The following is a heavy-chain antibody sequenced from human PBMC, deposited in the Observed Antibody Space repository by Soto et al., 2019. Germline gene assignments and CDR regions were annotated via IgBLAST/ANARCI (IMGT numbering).Heavy chain of an antibody. CDR2: INPNSGGT. V-gene: IGHV1-2*02. D-gene: IGHD3-3*01. J-gene: IGHJ6*02. CDR1: GYTLTDLS. CDR3: ARNDFWSGYYYYGMDV. Sequence: ASVKVSCKGSGYTLTDLSIHWVRQAPGQGLEWMGWINPNSGGTNYAQKFQGRVTMTRDTSISTAYMELSRLRSDDTAVYYCARNDFWSGYYYYGMDVWGQGTTVTVSS.